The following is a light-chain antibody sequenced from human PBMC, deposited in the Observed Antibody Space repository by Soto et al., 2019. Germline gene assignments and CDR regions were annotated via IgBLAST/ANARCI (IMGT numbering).Light chain of an antibody. CDR3: QLYGTSPKT. CDR2: DAS. Sequence: DIVMTQSPATRSVSPGERHTLSCRASQSVNSNLAWYQQKPGQAPRLLIYDASTRATGIADRFSGSGSGTDFTLTISRLEPEDFAVYYCQLYGTSPKTFGQGTTGDIK. J-gene: IGKJ1*01. V-gene: IGKV3-20*01. CDR1: QSVNSN.